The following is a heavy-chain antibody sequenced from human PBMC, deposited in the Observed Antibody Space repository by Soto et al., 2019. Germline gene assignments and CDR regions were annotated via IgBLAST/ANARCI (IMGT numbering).Heavy chain of an antibody. CDR1: GGSIINHY. CDR2: ISYSGST. D-gene: IGHD7-27*01. Sequence: QVQLQESGPGLVKPSETLSLTCTVSGGSIINHYWSWIRHPPGKGLEWIGYISYSGSTNYNPSLKSRFPISVDTSKIQFSLNLISLTAADTAIYYCARANWYSEYWGQGTLVTVSS. CDR3: ARANWYSEY. J-gene: IGHJ4*02. V-gene: IGHV4-59*11.